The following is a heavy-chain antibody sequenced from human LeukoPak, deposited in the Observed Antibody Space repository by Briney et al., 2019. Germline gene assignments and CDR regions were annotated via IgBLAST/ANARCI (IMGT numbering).Heavy chain of an antibody. CDR2: ISSSGSTI. Sequence: GGSLRLSCAASGFTFSSYEMNWVRQAPGKGLEWVSYISSSGSTIYYADSVKGRFTISRDNAKNSLYLQMNSLRAEDTAVCYCARAGGWLQFNYWGQGTLVTVSS. CDR3: ARAGGWLQFNY. CDR1: GFTFSSYE. J-gene: IGHJ4*02. V-gene: IGHV3-48*03. D-gene: IGHD5-24*01.